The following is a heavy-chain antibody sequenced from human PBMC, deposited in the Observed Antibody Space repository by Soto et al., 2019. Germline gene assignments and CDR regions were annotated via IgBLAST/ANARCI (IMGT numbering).Heavy chain of an antibody. V-gene: IGHV4-59*02. Sequence: SETLSLTCTVSGGSVTTYYWSWIRQPPGKGLEWIANINYSGSTNYNPSLKSRVTISVDTSKNQFSLKVSSVTAADTAVYYCARDYISGWTRWFDPWGQGTLVTVSS. J-gene: IGHJ5*02. D-gene: IGHD6-19*01. CDR1: GGSVTTYY. CDR2: INYSGST. CDR3: ARDYISGWTRWFDP.